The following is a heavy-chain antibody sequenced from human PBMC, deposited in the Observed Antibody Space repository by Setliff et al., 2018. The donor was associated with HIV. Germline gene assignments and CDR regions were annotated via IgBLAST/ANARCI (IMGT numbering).Heavy chain of an antibody. J-gene: IGHJ6*03. CDR3: ARTFVVFRVRGVSSVYMDV. D-gene: IGHD3-10*01. CDR1: GGSISSHY. CDR2: IYYSGST. Sequence: PSETLSLTCTVSGGSISSHYWSWIRQPPGKGLEWIGYIYYSGSTNYNPSLKSRVTVSVDTSKNQFSLKLSSVTAADTAMYYCARTFVVFRVRGVSSVYMDVWGKGTTVTVSS. V-gene: IGHV4-59*11.